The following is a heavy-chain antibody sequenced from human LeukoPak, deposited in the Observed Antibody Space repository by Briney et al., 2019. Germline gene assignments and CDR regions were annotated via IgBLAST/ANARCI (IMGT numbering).Heavy chain of an antibody. CDR2: INHSGYT. D-gene: IGHD4-17*01. Sequence: PSETLFLTCAVSGVSFNDYYWSWVRQTPGKGLEWIGEINHSGYTNDSPSLKSRVTLSIDTSRKQFSLNLRSVTVADTGIYYCTRMTTGHDYWGQGTLVTVSS. CDR3: TRMTTGHDY. V-gene: IGHV4-34*01. CDR1: GVSFNDYY. J-gene: IGHJ4*02.